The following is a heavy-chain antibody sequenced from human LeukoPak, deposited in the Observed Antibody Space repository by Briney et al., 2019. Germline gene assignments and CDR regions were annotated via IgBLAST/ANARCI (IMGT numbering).Heavy chain of an antibody. CDR2: TSSSPSYI. J-gene: IGHJ3*02. D-gene: IGHD2/OR15-2a*01. Sequence: GGSLRLSCAASGLTFSTYIMNWVRQAAGTELKGGSSTSSSPSYIYYADLVKDRFTIYSANAKNSLYVQMNSVKAEDSDVYYCERDSFYAMNAVDIWGQGTMVTVSS. CDR1: GLTFSTYI. V-gene: IGHV3-21*01. CDR3: ERDSFYAMNAVDI.